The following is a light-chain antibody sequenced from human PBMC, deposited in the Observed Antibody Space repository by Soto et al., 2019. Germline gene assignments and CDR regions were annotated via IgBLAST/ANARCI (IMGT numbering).Light chain of an antibody. J-gene: IGKJ1*01. CDR2: DAS. Sequence: EIVLTQSPATLSLSPGDRATLACRASQSVSTYLAWYQQKPGQAPRVVIYDASNRATGIPPRFSGSGSGTDFTLTISSLEPEDFAVNYCQQRSSWPRTFGQGTKVEIK. CDR3: QQRSSWPRT. V-gene: IGKV3-11*01. CDR1: QSVSTY.